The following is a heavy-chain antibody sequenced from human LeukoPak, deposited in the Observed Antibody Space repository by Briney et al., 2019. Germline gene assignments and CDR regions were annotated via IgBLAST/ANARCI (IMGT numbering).Heavy chain of an antibody. CDR2: ISSGSSTI. CDR3: ARVRSVPDY. V-gene: IGHV3-48*01. D-gene: IGHD3-10*01. Sequence: PGGSLRLSCAASGSTFSSYSMNWVRQAPGKGLEWVSYISSGSSTIYYADSVKGRFTISRDNAKNSLYLQMNSLRAEDTAVYYCARVRSVPDYWGQGTLVTVSS. J-gene: IGHJ4*02. CDR1: GSTFSSYS.